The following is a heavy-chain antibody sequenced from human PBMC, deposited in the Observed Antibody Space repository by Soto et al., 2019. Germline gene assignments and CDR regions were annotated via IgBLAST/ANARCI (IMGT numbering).Heavy chain of an antibody. CDR2: SNPNGGST. CDR1: GYIFTNFY. D-gene: IGHD6-6*01. J-gene: IGHJ4*02. V-gene: IGHV1-46*03. Sequence: QVQLVQPGAEVEKPGASVKFSCKASGYIFTNFYIHWVRQAPGQGLEWIGISNPNGGSTNYAQNFQGRVTMTRDTSTSTVYMDLSSLRSEDTAVYYCTRGLASGDYWGQGTLITVSS. CDR3: TRGLASGDY.